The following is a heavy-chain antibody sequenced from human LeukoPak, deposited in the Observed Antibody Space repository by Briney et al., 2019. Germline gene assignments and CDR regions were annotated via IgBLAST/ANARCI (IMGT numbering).Heavy chain of an antibody. CDR1: GGSISSGGYY. D-gene: IGHD7-27*01. V-gene: IGHV4-31*03. CDR2: IYYSGST. Sequence: SQTLSLTCTVSGGSISSGGYYWSWIRQHPGKGLEWIGYIYYSGSTYYNPSLKSRVTISVDTSKNQFSLKLSSVTAADTAVYYCARNPNYWGYFDYWGQGTLVTVSS. CDR3: ARNPNYWGYFDY. J-gene: IGHJ4*02.